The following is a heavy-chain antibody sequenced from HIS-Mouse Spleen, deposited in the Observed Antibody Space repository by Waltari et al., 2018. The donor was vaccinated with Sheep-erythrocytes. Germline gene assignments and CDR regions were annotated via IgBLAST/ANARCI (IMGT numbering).Heavy chain of an antibody. CDR1: GFTFDDYA. CDR3: AKGSSGSSFDY. V-gene: IGHV3-9*01. D-gene: IGHD1-26*01. CDR2: ISWNSGSI. J-gene: IGHJ4*02. Sequence: GGLVQPGRSLRLSCAASGFTFDDYAMHWVRQAPGKGLEWVSGISWNSGSIGYADSVKGRFTISRDNAKNSLYLQMNSLRAEDTALYYCAKGSSGSSFDYWGQGTLVTVSS.